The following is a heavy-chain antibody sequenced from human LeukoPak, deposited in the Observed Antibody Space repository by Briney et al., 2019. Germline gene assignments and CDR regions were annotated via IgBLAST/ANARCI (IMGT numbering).Heavy chain of an antibody. V-gene: IGHV3-13*04. Sequence: PGGSLRLSCAASGFSFRSCDMRGVRQPTGKGLEWVSVIDTDDDTDYAGSVKGRFTISRENAENSLFLQMNNLRAGDTAMYYCARGGSTYYYGPGSPLDLWGRGTLVTVSS. J-gene: IGHJ2*01. CDR2: IDTDDDT. CDR1: GFSFRSCD. D-gene: IGHD3-10*01. CDR3: ARGGSTYYYGPGSPLDL.